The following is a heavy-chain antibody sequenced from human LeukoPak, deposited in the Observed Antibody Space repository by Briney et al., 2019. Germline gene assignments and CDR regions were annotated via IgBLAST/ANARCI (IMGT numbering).Heavy chain of an antibody. CDR1: GFTFSNYW. CDR3: ARIGYSSSCWDY. V-gene: IGHV3-7*01. J-gene: IGHJ4*02. CDR2: IKQDGSQK. D-gene: IGHD6-6*01. Sequence: GGSLRLSCAASGFTFSNYWMSWVRQAPGKGLEWVANIKQDGSQKYYVDSLKGRFTISRDNAKNSVYLQMNSLRAEDTAVYYCARIGYSSSCWDYWGQGTPVTVSS.